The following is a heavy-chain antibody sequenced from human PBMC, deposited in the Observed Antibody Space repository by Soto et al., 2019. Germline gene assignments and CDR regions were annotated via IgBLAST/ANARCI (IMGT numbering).Heavy chain of an antibody. CDR1: GFTFTNAW. Sequence: EVQLVESGGGLVTPGGSLRLSCAASGFTFTNAWMHWVRQAPGKGLEWVGLIKMKSEGATTHYAAPVNGRFTISRDDSKKMLYLQMSNLKTEDTAVYYCTTLGSHYFYHDFDVWGQGTTVTVPS. CDR2: IKMKSEGATT. CDR3: TTLGSHYFYHDFDV. V-gene: IGHV3-15*07. J-gene: IGHJ6*02.